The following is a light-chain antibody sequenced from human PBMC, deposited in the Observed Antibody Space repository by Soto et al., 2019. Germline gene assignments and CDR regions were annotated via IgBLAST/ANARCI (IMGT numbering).Light chain of an antibody. Sequence: DIQLTQSPASLSASVGDRVTITCRASDNIGSNLNWYQHQTGTAPKLLIYAASSLQGGVPSRFSGSGYGTQFTLTISGLPTEDFATYYCQQSYKILTFGGGTKADIK. J-gene: IGKJ4*01. V-gene: IGKV1-39*01. CDR1: DNIGSN. CDR3: QQSYKILT. CDR2: AAS.